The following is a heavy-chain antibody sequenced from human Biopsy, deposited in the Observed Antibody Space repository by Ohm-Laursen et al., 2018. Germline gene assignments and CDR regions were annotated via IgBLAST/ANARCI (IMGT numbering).Heavy chain of an antibody. CDR1: GFSFSSYS. D-gene: IGHD1/OR15-1a*01. CDR3: VRGWWNRSSLFLDH. CDR2: TDTTSGTK. V-gene: IGHV3-48*01. Sequence: SLRLSCSAPGFSFSSYSMNWARQAPGKGLEWVSYTDTTSGTKFYADSVKGRFTISRDNAKNSLYLQMTSLRAEDTAVYFCVRGWWNRSSLFLDHWGQGSLATVSS. J-gene: IGHJ4*02.